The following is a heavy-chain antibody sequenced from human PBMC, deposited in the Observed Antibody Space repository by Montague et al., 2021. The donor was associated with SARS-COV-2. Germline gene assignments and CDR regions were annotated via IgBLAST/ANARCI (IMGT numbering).Heavy chain of an antibody. J-gene: IGHJ4*02. CDR1: GFSVSNNY. CDR3: ARDSGNDNTGYYGLDY. D-gene: IGHD3-22*01. V-gene: IGHV3-53*01. CDR2: IFSGGSS. Sequence: SLRLSCAASGFSVSNNYMIWVRRAPGKGLEWVSAIFSGGSSYYADSVMGRFSISRDTSENMLYLQMNSLRAEDTAVYYRARDSGNDNTGYYGLDYWGQGTLVTVSS.